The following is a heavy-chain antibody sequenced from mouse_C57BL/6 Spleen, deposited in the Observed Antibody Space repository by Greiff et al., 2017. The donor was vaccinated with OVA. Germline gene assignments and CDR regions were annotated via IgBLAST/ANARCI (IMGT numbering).Heavy chain of an antibody. J-gene: IGHJ1*03. CDR2: IWSGGST. D-gene: IGHD1-1*01. CDR3: ARGSSPWYFDV. CDR1: GFSLTSYG. Sequence: QVQLKESGPGLVQPSQSLSITCTVSGFSLTSYGVHWVRQSPGKGLEWLGVIWSGGSTDYNAAFISRLSISKDNSKSQVFFKMNSLQADDTAIYYCARGSSPWYFDVWGTGTTVTVSS. V-gene: IGHV2-2*01.